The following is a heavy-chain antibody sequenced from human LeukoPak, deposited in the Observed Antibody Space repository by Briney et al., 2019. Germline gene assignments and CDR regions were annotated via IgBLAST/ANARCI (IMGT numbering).Heavy chain of an antibody. CDR3: AKDYPRRWLQFEFDY. D-gene: IGHD5-24*01. Sequence: TGGSLRLSCAASGFTFSSYAMSWVRQAPGKGLEWVSAISGSGGSTYYADSVKGRFTISRDNSKNTLYLQMNSLRAEDTAVYYCAKDYPRRWLQFEFDYWGQGTLVTVSS. CDR1: GFTFSSYA. J-gene: IGHJ4*02. V-gene: IGHV3-23*01. CDR2: ISGSGGST.